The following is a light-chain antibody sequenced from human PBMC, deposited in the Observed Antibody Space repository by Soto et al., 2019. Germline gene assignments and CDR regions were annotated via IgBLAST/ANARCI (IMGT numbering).Light chain of an antibody. CDR3: KQSYSTTWT. V-gene: IGKV1-39*01. CDR2: AAS. CDR1: QGISTY. J-gene: IGKJ1*01. Sequence: DIQMTQSPSSLSASVGDRVTITCRASQGISTYLNWYQQKPRKAPKLLIYAASSLQSGVPSRFSGSGSETDFTLTISSLQPEHSATYSCKQSYSTTWTFXQGTK.